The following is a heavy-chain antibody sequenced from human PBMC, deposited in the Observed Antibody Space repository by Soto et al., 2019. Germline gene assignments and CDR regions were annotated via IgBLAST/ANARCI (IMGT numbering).Heavy chain of an antibody. CDR1: GGSFSGYY. D-gene: IGHD3-10*01. CDR2: INHSGST. V-gene: IGHV4-34*01. CDR3: ARSDYYGSGSYY. J-gene: IGHJ4*02. Sequence: SETLSLTCAVYGGSFSGYYWSWIRQPPGKGLEWIGEINHSGSTNYNPSLKSRVTISVDTSKNQFSLKLSSVTAADTAVYYCARSDYYGSGSYYWGQGTLVTVSS.